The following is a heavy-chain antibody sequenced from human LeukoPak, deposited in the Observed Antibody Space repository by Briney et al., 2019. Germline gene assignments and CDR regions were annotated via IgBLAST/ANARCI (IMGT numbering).Heavy chain of an antibody. Sequence: GESLKTSCKGSGYSFTSYWIGWVRQMPGKGLEWMGIIYPGDSDTRYSPSFQGQVTISADKSISTAYLQWSSLKASDTAMYYCAREHQPPFGWFDPWGQGTLVTVSS. J-gene: IGHJ5*02. D-gene: IGHD1/OR15-1a*01. CDR2: IYPGDSDT. CDR3: AREHQPPFGWFDP. V-gene: IGHV5-51*01. CDR1: GYSFTSYW.